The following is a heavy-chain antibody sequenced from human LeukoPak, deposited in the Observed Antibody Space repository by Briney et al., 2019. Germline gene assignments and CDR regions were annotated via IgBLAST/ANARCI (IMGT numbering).Heavy chain of an antibody. J-gene: IGHJ4*02. CDR2: IYYSGST. Sequence: SQTLSLTCTVSGGSISSGGYYWSWIRQHPGTGLEWIGYIYYSGSTYYNPSLKSRVTISVDTSKNQFSLKLSSVTAADTAVYYCARGGYSSGWYYFDYWGQGTLATVSS. CDR3: ARGGYSSGWYYFDY. CDR1: GGSISSGGYY. D-gene: IGHD6-19*01. V-gene: IGHV4-31*03.